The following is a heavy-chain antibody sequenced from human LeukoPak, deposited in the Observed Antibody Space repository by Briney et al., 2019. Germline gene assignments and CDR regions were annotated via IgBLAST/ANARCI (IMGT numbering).Heavy chain of an antibody. J-gene: IGHJ5*02. CDR3: ATDGAGFDT. Sequence: GGSLRLSCAASGFTFNDYYMSWIRQAPGKGLEWLSYINIGGTNTHYADSVKGRFTISRDNAKKSLYLEMNNLRAEDTAVYYCATDGAGFDTWGQGVLVTVSS. CDR1: GFTFNDYY. V-gene: IGHV3-11*01. CDR2: INIGGTNT.